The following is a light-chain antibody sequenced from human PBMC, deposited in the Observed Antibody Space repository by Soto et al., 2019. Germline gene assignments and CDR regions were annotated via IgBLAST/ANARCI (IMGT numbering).Light chain of an antibody. CDR1: SSNIGSNT. CDR3: AAWDDSLNGWV. J-gene: IGLJ3*02. V-gene: IGLV1-44*01. Sequence: QSVLTQPPSASGTPGQRVTISCSGSSSNIGSNTVNWYQQLPGTAPKLLISSNNQRSSGVTDRFSGSKSCTSASLAISGLPSEDEADYYCAAWDDSLNGWVFGGGTQLTVL. CDR2: SNN.